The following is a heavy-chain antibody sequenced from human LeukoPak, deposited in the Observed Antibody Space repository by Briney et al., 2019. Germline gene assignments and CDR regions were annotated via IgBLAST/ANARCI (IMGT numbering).Heavy chain of an antibody. D-gene: IGHD3-22*01. V-gene: IGHV4-34*01. Sequence: KPSETLSLTCAVYGGSFSGYYWSWIRQPPGKGLEWIGEINHSGSTNYNPSLKSRVTISVDTSKNQFSLKLSSVTAADTAVYYCARGSPFYYDSSGYYYDFDYWGQGTLVTVSS. J-gene: IGHJ4*02. CDR1: GGSFSGYY. CDR2: INHSGST. CDR3: ARGSPFYYDSSGYYYDFDY.